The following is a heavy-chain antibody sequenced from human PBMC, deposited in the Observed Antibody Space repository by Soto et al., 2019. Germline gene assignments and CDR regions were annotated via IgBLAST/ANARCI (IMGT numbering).Heavy chain of an antibody. CDR2: INPSGGST. Sequence: ASVKVSCKASGYTFTIYYMHWVRQAPGQGLEWMGIINPSGGSTSYAQKFQGRVTMTRDTSTSTVSMELSSLRSEDTAVYYCARESQARTMIVVVITEPHHFDYWGQGTLVTVSS. CDR1: GYTFTIYY. J-gene: IGHJ4*02. D-gene: IGHD3-22*01. V-gene: IGHV1-46*01. CDR3: ARESQARTMIVVVITEPHHFDY.